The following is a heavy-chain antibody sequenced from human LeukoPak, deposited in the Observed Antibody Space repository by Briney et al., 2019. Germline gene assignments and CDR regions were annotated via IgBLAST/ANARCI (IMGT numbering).Heavy chain of an antibody. J-gene: IGHJ5*02. CDR1: GFTCGDYA. CDR3: ARDYYGGGNCGLIDL. CDR2: IRGKAYGGTT. Sequence: PGGSLRLSCTASGFTCGDYAMSWSRQVPGKGLEWVGFIRGKAYGGTTAYAASVTGRFTISRDDSKNIGYLQMNNLKTEDTAVYYCARDYYGGGNCGLIDLWGQGTLVTVSS. D-gene: IGHD3-10*01. V-gene: IGHV3-49*03.